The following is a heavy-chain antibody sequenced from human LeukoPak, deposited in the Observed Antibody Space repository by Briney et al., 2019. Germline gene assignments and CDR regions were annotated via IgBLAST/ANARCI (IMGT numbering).Heavy chain of an antibody. J-gene: IGHJ4*02. Sequence: PGGSLRLSCAASGFTFSSYWMSWVRQAPGKGLEWVANIKQDGSEKYYVDSVKGRFIISRDNAKNSLYLQMNSLRAEDTAVYYCARTPPDSGYDYYFDYWGQGTLVTVSS. CDR2: IKQDGSEK. CDR3: ARTPPDSGYDYYFDY. V-gene: IGHV3-7*03. CDR1: GFTFSSYW. D-gene: IGHD5-12*01.